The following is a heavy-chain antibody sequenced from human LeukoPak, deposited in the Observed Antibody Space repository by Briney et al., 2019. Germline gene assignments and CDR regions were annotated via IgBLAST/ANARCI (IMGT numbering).Heavy chain of an antibody. Sequence: GASVKVSCKASGGTFSSYAISWVRQAPGQGLEWMGGIIPIFGTANYAQKFQGRVTITTDESTSTAYMELSSLRSEDTAVYYCATERSGWYGYWGQGTLVTVSS. CDR3: ATERSGWYGY. D-gene: IGHD6-19*01. J-gene: IGHJ4*02. CDR2: IIPIFGTA. CDR1: GGTFSSYA. V-gene: IGHV1-69*05.